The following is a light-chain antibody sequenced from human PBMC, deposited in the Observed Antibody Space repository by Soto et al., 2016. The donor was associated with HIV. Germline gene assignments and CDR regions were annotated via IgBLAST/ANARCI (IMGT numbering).Light chain of an antibody. CDR3: QQYYNYPT. V-gene: IGKV1D-13*01. CDR1: QGISSA. CDR2: DAS. Sequence: AIQLTQPPSSLSASVGDRVTITCRASQGISSALAWYQQKPGKAPRLLIYDASTLKSGVPSWFSGSGSGTDFTLTISGLQSEDFATYYCQQYYNYPTFGPGTKVDIK. J-gene: IGKJ3*01.